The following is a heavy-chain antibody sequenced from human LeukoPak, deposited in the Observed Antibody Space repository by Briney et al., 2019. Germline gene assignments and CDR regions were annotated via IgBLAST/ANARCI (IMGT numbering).Heavy chain of an antibody. J-gene: IGHJ6*03. CDR2: ISSSSSTI. V-gene: IGHV3-48*04. Sequence: GALRLSCAASGFTFSSYSMNWVRQAPGKGLEWVSYISSSSSTIYYADSVKGRFTISRDNAKNSLYLQMNSLRAEDTAVYYCARDPYSGSYGNYYYYFMDVWGKGTTVTISS. CDR1: GFTFSSYS. D-gene: IGHD1-26*01. CDR3: ARDPYSGSYGNYYYYFMDV.